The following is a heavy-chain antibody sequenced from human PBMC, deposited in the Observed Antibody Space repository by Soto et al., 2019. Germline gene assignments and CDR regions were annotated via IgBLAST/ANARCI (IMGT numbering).Heavy chain of an antibody. V-gene: IGHV3-15*05. D-gene: IGHD1-26*01. J-gene: IGHJ4*02. CDR2: IKSKNDGGTT. CDR3: TTDEWE. CDR1: GFSFSGGW. Sequence: EVQLVESGGGLVKPGGSLTLSCAASGFSFSGGWMSWVRQAAGKGLEWVGRIKSKNDGGTTDYAAPVKGRFTISRDDSNNPLYLQMNSLNFDDTAVYYCTTDEWEWGQGTLVTVS.